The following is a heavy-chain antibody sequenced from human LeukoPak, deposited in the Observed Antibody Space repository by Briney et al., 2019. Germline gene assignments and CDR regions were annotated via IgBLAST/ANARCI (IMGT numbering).Heavy chain of an antibody. Sequence: GGSLRLSCAASGFTFDDYTMHWVRQAPGKGLEGVSLISWDGGSTYYADSVKGRFTISRDKSKNSLYLQMNSLRTEDTALYYCAKAIGDYGGNSGFDYWGQGTLVTVSS. D-gene: IGHD4-23*01. J-gene: IGHJ4*02. CDR2: ISWDGGST. V-gene: IGHV3-43*01. CDR1: GFTFDDYT. CDR3: AKAIGDYGGNSGFDY.